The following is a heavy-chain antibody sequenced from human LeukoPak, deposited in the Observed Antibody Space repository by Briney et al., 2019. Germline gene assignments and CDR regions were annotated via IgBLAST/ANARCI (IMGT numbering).Heavy chain of an antibody. CDR3: ARNYDSSGYCFLGYYYMDV. J-gene: IGHJ6*03. V-gene: IGHV4-39*07. CDR2: IYYSGST. Sequence: SETLSLTCTVSGGSISSSSYYWGWIRQPPGKGLEWIGSIYYSGSTYYNPSLKSRVTISVDTSKNQFSLKLSSVTAADTAVYYCARNYDSSGYCFLGYYYMDVWGKGTTVTVSS. D-gene: IGHD3-22*01. CDR1: GGSISSSSYY.